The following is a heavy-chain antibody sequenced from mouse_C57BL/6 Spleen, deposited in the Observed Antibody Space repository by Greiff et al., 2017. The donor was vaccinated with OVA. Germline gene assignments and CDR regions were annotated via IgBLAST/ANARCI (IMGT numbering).Heavy chain of an antibody. Sequence: EVQLQQSGPGLVKPSQSLSLTCSVTGYSITSGYYWNWIRQFPGNKLEWMGYISYDGSNNYNPSLKNRISITRDTSKNQFFLKLNSVTTEDTATYYCARGGYDYDYAMDYWGQGTSVTVSS. CDR2: ISYDGSN. CDR3: ARGGYDYDYAMDY. CDR1: GYSITSGYY. V-gene: IGHV3-6*01. D-gene: IGHD2-4*01. J-gene: IGHJ4*01.